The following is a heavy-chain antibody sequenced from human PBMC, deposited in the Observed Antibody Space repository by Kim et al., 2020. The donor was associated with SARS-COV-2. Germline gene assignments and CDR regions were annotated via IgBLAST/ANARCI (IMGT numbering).Heavy chain of an antibody. D-gene: IGHD7-27*01. V-gene: IGHV1-69*13. J-gene: IGHJ2*01. CDR2: IIPIFGTA. CDR3: ARVETGETYWYFDL. Sequence: SVKVSCKASGGTFSSYAISWVRQAPGQGLEWMGGIIPIFGTANYAQKFQGRVTITADESTSTAYMELSSLRSEDTAVYYCARVETGETYWYFDLWGRGTLVTVSS. CDR1: GGTFSSYA.